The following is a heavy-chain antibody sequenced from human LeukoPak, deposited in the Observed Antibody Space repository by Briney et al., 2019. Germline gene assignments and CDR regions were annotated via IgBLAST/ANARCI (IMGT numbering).Heavy chain of an antibody. CDR2: IYHSGST. J-gene: IGHJ4*02. V-gene: IGHV4-30-2*01. CDR1: GGSISSGGYS. Sequence: KSSETLSLTCAVSGGSISSGGYSWSWIRQPPGKGLEWIGYIYHSGSTYYNPSLKSRVTISVDRSENQFSLKLSSVTAADTAVYYCARGRPLHYDILTDYWLTNDNKFDYWGQGTLVTVSS. CDR3: ARGRPLHYDILTDYWLTNDNKFDY. D-gene: IGHD3-9*01.